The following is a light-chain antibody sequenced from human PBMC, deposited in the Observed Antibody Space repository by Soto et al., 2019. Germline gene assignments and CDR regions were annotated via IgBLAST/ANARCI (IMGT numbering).Light chain of an antibody. CDR2: EVS. V-gene: IGLV2-8*01. CDR1: SSDVGGYNY. Sequence: QSVLTQPPSASGSPGQSVTISCTGTSSDVGGYNYVSWYQQHPGKAPKLMIYEVSERPSGVPDRFSGSKSSNTASLTISGLQAEDEADYYCGSYRISTAVFGTGTKLTVL. CDR3: GSYRISTAV. J-gene: IGLJ1*01.